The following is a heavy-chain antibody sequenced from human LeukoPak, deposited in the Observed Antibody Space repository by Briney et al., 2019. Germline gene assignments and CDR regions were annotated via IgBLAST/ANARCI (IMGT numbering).Heavy chain of an antibody. CDR2: ISGSGGST. J-gene: IGHJ4*02. CDR3: AKWDTYYDSSGYYFY. D-gene: IGHD3-22*01. CDR1: GFTFSSYG. V-gene: IGHV3-23*01. Sequence: PGGSLRLSCAASGFTFSSYGMSWVRHAPGKGLEWVSAISGSGGSTYYADSVKGRFTISRDNSKNTLYLQMNSLRAEDTAVYYCAKWDTYYDSSGYYFYWGQGTLVTVSS.